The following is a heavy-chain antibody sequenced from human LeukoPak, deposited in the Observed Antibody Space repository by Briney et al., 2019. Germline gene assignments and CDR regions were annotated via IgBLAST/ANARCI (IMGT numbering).Heavy chain of an antibody. J-gene: IGHJ4*01. CDR1: GFTFNTYW. V-gene: IGHV3-74*01. D-gene: IGHD3-10*01. CDR3: AGVLGVRDLAYFDY. Sequence: PGGSLRLSCAASGFTFNTYWMHWVRQAPGKGLVWVSRIRSDGSSTSYADSVRGRFTISGDNAKNTLYLQMNSLRAEDTAVYYCAGVLGVRDLAYFDYWGHGTLVTVSS. CDR2: IRSDGSST.